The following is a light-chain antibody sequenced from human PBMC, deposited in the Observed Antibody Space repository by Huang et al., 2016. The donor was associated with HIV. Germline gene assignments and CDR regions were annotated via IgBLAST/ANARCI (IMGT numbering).Light chain of an antibody. CDR2: GSS. Sequence: IVMTQSPATLSVSPGERVTLSCRANRTVSTNLAWYQQRPGQAPRLLIYGSSPRAPVVPARFSGSGSGTDFSLTISSLQSEDFALYYCHQYNNWLLSFGGGTRVDI. CDR3: HQYNNWLLS. J-gene: IGKJ4*01. CDR1: RTVSTN. V-gene: IGKV3-15*01.